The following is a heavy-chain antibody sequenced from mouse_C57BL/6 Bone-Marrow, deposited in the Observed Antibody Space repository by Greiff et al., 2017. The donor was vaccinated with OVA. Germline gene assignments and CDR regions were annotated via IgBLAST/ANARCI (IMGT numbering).Heavy chain of an antibody. J-gene: IGHJ1*03. Sequence: EVQRVESGPGLVKPSQSLSLTCSVTGYSITSGYYWNWIRQFPGNKLEWMGYISYDGSNNYNPSLKNRISITRDTSKNQFFLKLNSVTTEDTATYYCARHYYGSSYGGYFDVWGTGTTVTVSS. CDR2: ISYDGSN. CDR1: GYSITSGYY. V-gene: IGHV3-6*01. CDR3: ARHYYGSSYGGYFDV. D-gene: IGHD1-1*01.